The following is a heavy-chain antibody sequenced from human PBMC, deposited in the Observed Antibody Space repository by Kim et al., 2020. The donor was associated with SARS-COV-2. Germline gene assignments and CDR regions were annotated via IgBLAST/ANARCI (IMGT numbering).Heavy chain of an antibody. CDR1: GYTFTSYG. V-gene: IGHV1-18*01. CDR3: ARDRVQWLVPHWFDP. J-gene: IGHJ5*02. CDR2: ISAYNGNT. Sequence: ASVKVSCKASGYTFTSYGISWVRQAPGQGLEWMGWISAYNGNTNYAQKLQGRVTMTTDTSTSTAYMELRSLRSDDTAVYYCARDRVQWLVPHWFDPWGQGTLVTVSS. D-gene: IGHD6-19*01.